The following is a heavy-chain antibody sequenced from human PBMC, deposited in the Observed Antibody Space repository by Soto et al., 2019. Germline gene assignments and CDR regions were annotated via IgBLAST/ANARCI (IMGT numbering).Heavy chain of an antibody. V-gene: IGHV1-69*01. J-gene: IGHJ6*02. CDR1: GGTFSNYA. CDR2: IIPIVGTG. D-gene: IGHD2-2*01. Sequence: QGQLVKSGAEVRKPGSSVTVSCKASGGTFSNYAISWVRQAPGQGLGWMGGIIPIVGTGSYAQKFQGRVTITADEPTTTAYMELGSMRFEDTAVYYCARVVILVPTASTHYYYHVAVWGPGTTVTVSS. CDR3: ARVVILVPTASTHYYYHVAV.